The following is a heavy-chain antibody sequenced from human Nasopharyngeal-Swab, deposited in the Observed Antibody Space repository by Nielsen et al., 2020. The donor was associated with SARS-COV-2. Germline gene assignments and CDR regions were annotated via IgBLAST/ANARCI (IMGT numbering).Heavy chain of an antibody. J-gene: IGHJ4*02. CDR1: GFTFSSYW. Sequence: GESLKISCAASGFTFSSYWMHWVRQAPGKGLVWVSRINSDGSSTSYADSVKGRFTISRDNAKNTLYLQMNSLRAEDTAVYYCAKDIGSYGDYVFDYWGQGTLVTVSS. V-gene: IGHV3-74*01. D-gene: IGHD4-17*01. CDR2: INSDGSST. CDR3: AKDIGSYGDYVFDY.